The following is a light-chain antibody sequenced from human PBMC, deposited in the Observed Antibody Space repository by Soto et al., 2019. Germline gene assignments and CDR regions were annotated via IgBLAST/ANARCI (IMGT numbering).Light chain of an antibody. CDR3: QQYNSYSPTT. V-gene: IGKV1-5*01. Sequence: DIQMTQSPSTLSASVGDRVTITCRASQSISSWLAWYQQKPGKAPKLLSYDASSLESGVPSRFSGSGSGTEFTLTISSLQTDDFATYYCQQYNSYSPTTFGQGTKVEIK. CDR1: QSISSW. CDR2: DAS. J-gene: IGKJ1*01.